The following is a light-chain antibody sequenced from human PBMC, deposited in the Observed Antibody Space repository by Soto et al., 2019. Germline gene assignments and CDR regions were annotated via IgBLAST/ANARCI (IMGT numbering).Light chain of an antibody. V-gene: IGLV2-14*01. Sequence: QSALTQPASVSGSPGQSITISCTGTSSDVGGYHYVSWYQQHPGKAPKLMIYEVSNRPSGVSNRFSGSKSGNTASLTISGLQAADEADYLCSSYTSSSTLVFGGGTKVTVL. CDR3: SSYTSSSTLV. J-gene: IGLJ3*02. CDR1: SSDVGGYHY. CDR2: EVS.